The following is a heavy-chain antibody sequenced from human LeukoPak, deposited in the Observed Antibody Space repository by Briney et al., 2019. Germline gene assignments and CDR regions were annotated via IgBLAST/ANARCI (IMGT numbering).Heavy chain of an antibody. J-gene: IGHJ4*02. V-gene: IGHV4-34*01. CDR2: INHSGST. D-gene: IGHD6-6*01. CDR1: GGSFSGYY. CDR3: ASAGYSSSSFDY. Sequence: SETLPLTCAVYGGSFSGYYWSWIRQPPGKGLEWIGEINHSGSTNYNPSLKSRVTISVDTSKNQFSLKLSSVTAADTAVYYCASAGYSSSSFDYWGQGTLVTVSS.